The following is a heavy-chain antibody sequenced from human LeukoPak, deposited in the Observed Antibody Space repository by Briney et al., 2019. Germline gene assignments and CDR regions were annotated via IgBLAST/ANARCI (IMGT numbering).Heavy chain of an antibody. Sequence: SETLSLTCAVYGGSFSGYYWSWIRQPPGKGLEWIGEINHSGSTNYNPSLKSRVTISVDTSKNQFSLKLSSVTAAATAVYYCARGGRSLVAAQFDLWGRGTLVTVSS. CDR3: ARGGRSLVAAQFDL. CDR1: GGSFSGYY. D-gene: IGHD2-15*01. CDR2: INHSGST. V-gene: IGHV4-34*01. J-gene: IGHJ2*01.